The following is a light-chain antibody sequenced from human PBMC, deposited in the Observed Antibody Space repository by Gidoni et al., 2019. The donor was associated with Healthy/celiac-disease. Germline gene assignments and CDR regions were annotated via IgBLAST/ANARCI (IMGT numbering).Light chain of an antibody. CDR1: QSVSSN. J-gene: IGKJ5*01. Sequence: PGERATLSCRASQSVSSNLAWYQQKPGQAPRLLIYGASTRATGIPARFSGSGSGTEFTLTISSLQSEDFAVFYCQQYNNWPPITFGQGTRLEIK. CDR2: GAS. V-gene: IGKV3-15*01. CDR3: QQYNNWPPIT.